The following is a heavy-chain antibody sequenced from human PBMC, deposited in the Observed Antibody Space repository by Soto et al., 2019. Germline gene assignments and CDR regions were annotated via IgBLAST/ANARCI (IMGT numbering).Heavy chain of an antibody. V-gene: IGHV3-64*01. CDR2: ITGNGGST. CDR1: GFTFSNHG. J-gene: IGHJ6*02. D-gene: IGHD1-26*01. CDR3: ARGGVGATSGMDV. Sequence: EVQLVESGGDLVQPGGSLRLSCAASGFTFSNHGMHWVRQAPGKGLEYVSAITGNGGSTYYATSVKGRFTISRDNSKNMLYLQMGSLRSEDMAVYYCARGGVGATSGMDVWGQGTTVVVSS.